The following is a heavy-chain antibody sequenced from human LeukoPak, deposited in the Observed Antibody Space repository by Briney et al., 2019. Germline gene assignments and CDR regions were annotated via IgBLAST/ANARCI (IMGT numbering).Heavy chain of an antibody. Sequence: GGSLRLSCTTSGFIFSDAWMTWVRQAPGKGLEWVGRIKTKSESEIIDYASPVKGRFIISRDDSKKTLYLQMNTLKTEDTAVYYCMSDLDCWGQGTLVTVSS. CDR3: MSDLDC. CDR1: GFIFSDAW. J-gene: IGHJ4*02. CDR2: IKTKSESEII. V-gene: IGHV3-15*01.